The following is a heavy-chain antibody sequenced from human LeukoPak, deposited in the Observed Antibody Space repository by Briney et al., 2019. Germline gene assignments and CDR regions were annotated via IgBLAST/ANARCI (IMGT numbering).Heavy chain of an antibody. Sequence: GGSLRLSCGASGFSFSSYWMSWVGQAPGKGLEGVANIKQDGSKEYYVDSVKGGFTISRDNAKNSLSLQMNSLRAEDTAVYYCARDEGYCSRTSCYFYYFDYWGQGTLVTVSS. D-gene: IGHD2-2*01. CDR1: GFSFSSYW. CDR3: ARDEGYCSRTSCYFYYFDY. J-gene: IGHJ4*02. V-gene: IGHV3-7*01. CDR2: IKQDGSKE.